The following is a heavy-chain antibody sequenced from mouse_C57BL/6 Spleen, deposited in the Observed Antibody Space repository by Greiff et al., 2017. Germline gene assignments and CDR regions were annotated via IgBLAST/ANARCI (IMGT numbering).Heavy chain of an antibody. J-gene: IGHJ4*01. D-gene: IGHD2-3*01. V-gene: IGHV1-61*01. Sequence: VQLQQPGAELVRPGSSVKLSCKASGYTFTSYWMDWVKQRPGQGLEWIGNIYPSDSETHYNQKFKDKATLTVDKSSSTAYMQLSSLTSEDSAVYYCARWGLLRGPAYWGQGTSVTVSS. CDR3: ARWGLLRGPAY. CDR2: IYPSDSET. CDR1: GYTFTSYW.